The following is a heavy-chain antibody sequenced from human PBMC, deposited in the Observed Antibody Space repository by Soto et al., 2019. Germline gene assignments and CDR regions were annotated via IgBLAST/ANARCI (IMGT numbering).Heavy chain of an antibody. J-gene: IGHJ6*02. Sequence: EVQLVESGGGLVKPGGSLRLSCVASGFTFSGYSINWVRQAPGKGLEWVSYISGPSIYIYYADSVKGRFTISRDNTKSAVYLRMNSLGAEDTAVYCCARGLRIGFNVWGQGPTVSVSS. V-gene: IGHV3-21*01. D-gene: IGHD3-10*01. CDR2: ISGPSIYI. CDR3: ARGLRIGFNV. CDR1: GFTFSGYS.